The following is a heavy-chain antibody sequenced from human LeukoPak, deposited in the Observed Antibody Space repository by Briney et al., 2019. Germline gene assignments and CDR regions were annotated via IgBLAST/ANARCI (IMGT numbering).Heavy chain of an antibody. CDR3: ARESTVLLWFGEGLDY. CDR2: ISSSSSYI. Sequence: GGSLRLSCAASGFTFSSYSMNWVRQAPGKGLEWVSSISSSSSYIYYADSVKGRFTISRDNAKNSLYLQMNSLRVEDTAVYYCARESTVLLWFGEGLDYWGQGTLVTVSS. J-gene: IGHJ4*02. CDR1: GFTFSSYS. D-gene: IGHD3-10*01. V-gene: IGHV3-21*01.